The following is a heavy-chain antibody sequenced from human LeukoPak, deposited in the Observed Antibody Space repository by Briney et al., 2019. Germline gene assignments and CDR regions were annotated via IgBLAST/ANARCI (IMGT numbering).Heavy chain of an antibody. D-gene: IGHD5-12*01. CDR3: ARDAIYSGYDLFDY. J-gene: IGHJ4*02. CDR2: IYYSGST. Sequence: SETLSLTCTVSGGSISSYYWSWIRQPPGKGLEWIGYIYYSGSTNYNPSLKSRVTISVDTTKNQFSLKLSSVTAADTAVYYCARDAIYSGYDLFDYWGQGTLVTVSS. V-gene: IGHV4-59*01. CDR1: GGSISSYY.